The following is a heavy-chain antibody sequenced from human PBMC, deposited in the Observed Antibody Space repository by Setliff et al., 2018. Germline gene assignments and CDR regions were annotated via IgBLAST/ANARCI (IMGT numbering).Heavy chain of an antibody. CDR2: IDPSGNT. Sequence: SETLSLTCTVSGDSISSGINYWSWIRQPAGKGLEWIGHIDPSGNTNYSPSLKSRVTISGDTSKNQFSPRLNSVTAADTAVYYCARLPKIVTGYYGSHYYYYMDVWGKGTTVTVSS. V-gene: IGHV4-61*09. D-gene: IGHD3-9*01. J-gene: IGHJ6*03. CDR1: GDSISSGINY. CDR3: ARLPKIVTGYYGSHYYYYMDV.